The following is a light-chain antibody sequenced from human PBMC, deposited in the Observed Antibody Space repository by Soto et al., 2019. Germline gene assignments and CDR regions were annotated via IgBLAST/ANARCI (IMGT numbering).Light chain of an antibody. CDR2: GAS. J-gene: IGKJ1*01. Sequence: ENVLTQSPGTLSLSPGERATLSCRASQSVSSNYLAWYQQKPGQAPRLLVYGASSRATGIPDRFSGSGSGTDFTLTISRLEPEDFAVYYCQQYNNWWTFXQGTKV. V-gene: IGKV3-20*01. CDR1: QSVSSNY. CDR3: QQYNNWWT.